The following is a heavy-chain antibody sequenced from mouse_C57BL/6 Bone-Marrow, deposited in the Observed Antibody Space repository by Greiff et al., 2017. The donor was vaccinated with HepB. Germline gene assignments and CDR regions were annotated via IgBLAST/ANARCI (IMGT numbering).Heavy chain of an antibody. CDR3: ARGTGIAWFAY. D-gene: IGHD4-1*01. J-gene: IGHJ3*01. V-gene: IGHV1-42*01. Sequence: VQLQQSGPELVKPGASVKISCKASGYSFTGYYMNWVKQSPEKSLEWIGEINPSTGGTTYNQKFKAKATLTVDKSSSTAYMQLKSLTSEDSAVYYCARGTGIAWFAYWGQGTLVTVSA. CDR1: GYSFTGYY. CDR2: INPSTGGT.